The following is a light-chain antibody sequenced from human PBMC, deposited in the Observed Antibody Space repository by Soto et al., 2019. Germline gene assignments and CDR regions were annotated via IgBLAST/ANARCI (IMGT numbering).Light chain of an antibody. CDR3: QQRSNWPPVT. Sequence: EVVLTQSPGTLSLSPGERATLSCRASQSVSSTYLAWYQQKPGQSPRLLIYGASIRATGIPDRFSGSGSGTDFTLAISSLEPEDFAVYYCQQRSNWPPVTFGGGTKVDIK. CDR1: QSVSSTY. V-gene: IGKV3D-20*02. CDR2: GAS. J-gene: IGKJ4*01.